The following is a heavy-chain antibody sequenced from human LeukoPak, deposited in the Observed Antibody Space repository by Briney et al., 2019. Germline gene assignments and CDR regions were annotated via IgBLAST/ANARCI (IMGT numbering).Heavy chain of an antibody. CDR2: INSGGSST. V-gene: IGHV3-74*01. D-gene: IGHD3-10*01. J-gene: IGHJ5*02. CDR3: ARVVRIGWFDP. CDR1: GFTFSSYW. Sequence: GGSLRLSCAASGFTFSSYWMHWVRQAPGKGLVWVSRINSGGSSTSYADSVKGRFTISGDNAKNTLYLQMNSLRAEDTAAYYCARVVRIGWFDPWGQGTLVTVSS.